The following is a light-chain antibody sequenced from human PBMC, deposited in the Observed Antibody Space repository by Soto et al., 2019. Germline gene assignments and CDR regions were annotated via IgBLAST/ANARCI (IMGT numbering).Light chain of an antibody. CDR2: DAS. J-gene: IGKJ4*01. CDR1: QSVSSS. V-gene: IGKV3-11*01. Sequence: PGDRATLSCRASQSVSSSLAWYQQKPGQAPRLLIYDASDRATGIPARFSGSGSGTDFTLTISSLEPEDFAVYYCQQRSNWPPFTFGGGTKVDIK. CDR3: QQRSNWPPFT.